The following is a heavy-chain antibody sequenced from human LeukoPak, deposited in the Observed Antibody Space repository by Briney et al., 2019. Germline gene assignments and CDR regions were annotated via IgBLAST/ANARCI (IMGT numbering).Heavy chain of an antibody. CDR2: IDPDGSTT. Sequence: GGSLRLSCAASGFTLNGYWMHWVRQAPGEGLVWVSRIDPDGSTTNYAESVKGRFTTSRDNAKNTVYLQMNSLRAEDTALYYCTRVQTGRSGLMDVWGRGTTVTVSS. CDR3: TRVQTGRSGLMDV. J-gene: IGHJ6*02. D-gene: IGHD2-8*02. CDR1: GFTLNGYW. V-gene: IGHV3-74*01.